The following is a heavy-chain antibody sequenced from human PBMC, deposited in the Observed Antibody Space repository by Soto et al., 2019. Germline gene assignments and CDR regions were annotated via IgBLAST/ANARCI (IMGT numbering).Heavy chain of an antibody. Sequence: QVQVVESGGNIVQPGTSLRLSCAASGFAFTNYGIHWVRQAPGKGLEWVAHISNDGSKKFYADPVKGRFTISRDNSENTVYLQMTTLRPDDTAVFYCARDVAMPTGFGLGYWGQGTLVTVSS. D-gene: IGHD3-16*01. CDR2: ISNDGSKK. V-gene: IGHV3-30*03. J-gene: IGHJ4*02. CDR3: ARDVAMPTGFGLGY. CDR1: GFAFTNYG.